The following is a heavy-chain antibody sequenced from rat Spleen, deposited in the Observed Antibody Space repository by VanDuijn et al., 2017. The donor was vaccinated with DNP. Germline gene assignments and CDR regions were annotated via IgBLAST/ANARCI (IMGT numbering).Heavy chain of an antibody. V-gene: IGHV5-20*01. CDR1: GFTFSDYY. J-gene: IGHJ2*01. CDR3: ARDQRLQWDYFDY. CDR2: ISYDGGST. Sequence: EVQLVESGGGLVQPGRSLKLSCVASGFTFSDYYMAWVRQAPTKGLEWVAYISYDGGSTNYGDSVKGRFTISRDNAKNTQDLQMDSLRSEDTATYYCARDQRLQWDYFDYWGQGVMVTVSS. D-gene: IGHD1-1*01.